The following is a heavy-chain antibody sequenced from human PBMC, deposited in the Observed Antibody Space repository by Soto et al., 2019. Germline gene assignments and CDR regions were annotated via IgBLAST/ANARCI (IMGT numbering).Heavy chain of an antibody. CDR3: ARERSSGWYVDY. CDR2: MNPNSGNT. Sequence: QVQLVQSGAEVKKPGASVKVSCKASGYSFTSYYINWVRQATGQGLEWMGWMNPNSGNTAYAQKFQGRVTMTRNTSISTAYMELSSLRSEDTAVYYCARERSSGWYVDYWGQGTLVTVSS. CDR1: GYSFTSYY. D-gene: IGHD6-19*01. V-gene: IGHV1-8*01. J-gene: IGHJ4*02.